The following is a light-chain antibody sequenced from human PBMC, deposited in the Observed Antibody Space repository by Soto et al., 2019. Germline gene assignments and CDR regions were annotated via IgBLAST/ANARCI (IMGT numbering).Light chain of an antibody. J-gene: IGLJ2*01. CDR2: ECS. CDR1: SSDVGSSNL. V-gene: IGLV2-23*03. CDR3: CSYAGSSTFVV. Sequence: QSALTQPASVSGSPGQSITISCTGTSSDVGSSNLVSWYQQHPGKAPKLMIYECSKRPSGVSNRFSGSKSGNTASLTISGLQAEDEADYYCCSYAGSSTFVVFGGGTQLTVL.